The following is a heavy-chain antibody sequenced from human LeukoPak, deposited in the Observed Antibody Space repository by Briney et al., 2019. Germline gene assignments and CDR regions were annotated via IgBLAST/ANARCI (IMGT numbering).Heavy chain of an antibody. CDR1: GFSFSNYW. CDR3: AREYCSSKSCPTFDY. Sequence: PGGSPRLSCAASGFSFSNYWMHWVRQAPGKGLVWVSRINSDGISTTYADSVKGRFTISRDNAKNTLYLQMNSLRADDTAVYYCAREYCSSKSCPTFDYWGQGTRVTVSS. CDR2: INSDGIST. V-gene: IGHV3-74*01. J-gene: IGHJ4*02. D-gene: IGHD2-2*01.